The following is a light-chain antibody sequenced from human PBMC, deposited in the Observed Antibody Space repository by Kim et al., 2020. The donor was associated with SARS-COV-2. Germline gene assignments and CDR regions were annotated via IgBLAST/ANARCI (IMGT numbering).Light chain of an antibody. V-gene: IGLV2-23*02. CDR2: EVN. CDR3: SSYAGSGLGV. CDR1: NSDVGSYNL. Sequence: QSALTQPASVSGSPGQSITISCTGTNSDVGSYNLVSWYQQHPGKAPKLMIYEVNNRPSGVSDRLSGSKSGNTASLTISGLQAEGGADYYCSSYAGSGLGVFGGGTQLTVL. J-gene: IGLJ3*02.